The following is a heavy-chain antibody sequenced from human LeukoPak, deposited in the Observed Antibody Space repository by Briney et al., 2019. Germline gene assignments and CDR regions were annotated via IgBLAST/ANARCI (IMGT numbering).Heavy chain of an antibody. CDR2: IIPIFGTA. Sequence: ASVKVSCKASGGTFSSYPISWVRQAPGQGLEWMGRIIPIFGTANYAQKFQGRVTITTDESTSTAYMELSSLRSEDTAVYYCARANYDFWSGYPKNDFDYWGQGTLVTVSS. CDR1: GGTFSSYP. D-gene: IGHD3-3*01. J-gene: IGHJ4*02. V-gene: IGHV1-69*05. CDR3: ARANYDFWSGYPKNDFDY.